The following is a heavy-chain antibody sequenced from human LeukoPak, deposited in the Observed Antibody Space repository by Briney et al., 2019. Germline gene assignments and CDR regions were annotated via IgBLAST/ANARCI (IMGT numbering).Heavy chain of an antibody. V-gene: IGHV3-48*03. D-gene: IGHD6-19*01. CDR3: ARVGRAGAYYYYGMDV. J-gene: IGHJ6*02. Sequence: PGGSLRLSCAASGFTFSTYEMNWVRQAPGKGLEWVSYISGTGTTIYYADSVKGRFTISRDNAKNSLYLQMNSLRAEDTAVYYCARVGRAGAYYYYGMDVWGQGTTVTVSS. CDR2: ISGTGTTI. CDR1: GFTFSTYE.